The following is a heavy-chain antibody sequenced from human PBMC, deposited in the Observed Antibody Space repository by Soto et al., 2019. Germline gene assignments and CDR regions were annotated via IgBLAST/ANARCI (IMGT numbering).Heavy chain of an antibody. CDR2: ISYDGSDK. J-gene: IGHJ6*02. CDR3: AKVTGYCSSSSCRRDYYYYGMDV. D-gene: IGHD2-2*01. V-gene: IGHV3-30*18. CDR1: GFTFSNYG. Sequence: GGSLRLSCAASGFTFSNYGMHWVRQAPGKGLEWVAVISYDGSDKYYADSVKGRFSISRDNSKNTLYLQMNSLRAEDTAVYYCAKVTGYCSSSSCRRDYYYYGMDVWGQGTTVTVSS.